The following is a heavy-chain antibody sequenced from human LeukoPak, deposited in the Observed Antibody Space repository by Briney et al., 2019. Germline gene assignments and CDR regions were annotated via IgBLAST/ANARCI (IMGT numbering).Heavy chain of an antibody. CDR1: GFTFSSYA. J-gene: IGHJ4*02. CDR2: ISYDGSNK. Sequence: GGSLRLSCAASGFTFSSYAMHWVRQAPGEGLEWVAVISYDGSNKYYADSVKGRFTISRDNSKNTLYLQMNSLRAEDTAVYYCARIFGYSSSSPLWDFDYWGQGTLVTVSS. D-gene: IGHD6-13*01. V-gene: IGHV3-30*01. CDR3: ARIFGYSSSSPLWDFDY.